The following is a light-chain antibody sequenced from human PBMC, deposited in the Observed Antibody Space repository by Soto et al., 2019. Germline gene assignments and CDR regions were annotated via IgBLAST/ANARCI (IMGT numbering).Light chain of an antibody. CDR3: QQYSTHST. CDR1: QSISSW. J-gene: IGKJ1*01. V-gene: IGKV1-5*03. Sequence: DIQLTQSPSTLSASVGDSGTINCRASQSISSWFAWYQQTPGKAPKLLIYQASSLENGVPSRFSGSGSGTEFSITISSLQPDDSATYYCQQYSTHSTFGQGTKVDI. CDR2: QAS.